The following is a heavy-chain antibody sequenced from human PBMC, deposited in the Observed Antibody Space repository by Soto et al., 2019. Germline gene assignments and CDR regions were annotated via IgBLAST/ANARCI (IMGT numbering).Heavy chain of an antibody. D-gene: IGHD3-22*01. CDR2: IMPGSSHI. CDR1: GFTFSIYS. CDR3: ARATQSYYDTSGYYSYVH. J-gene: IGHJ4*02. Sequence: GGSLRLSCAASGFTFSIYSMNWVRQAPGKGLEWVSYIMPGSSHIYYADSVKGRFTISRDNAKSSLYLQMNNLRAEDTAFYFCARATQSYYDTSGYYSYVHWGQGAQVTVSS. V-gene: IGHV3-21*05.